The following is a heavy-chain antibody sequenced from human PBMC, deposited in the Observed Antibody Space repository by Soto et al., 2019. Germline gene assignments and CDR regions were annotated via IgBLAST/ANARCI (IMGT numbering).Heavy chain of an antibody. Sequence: QVQLVESGGGVVQPGRSLRLSCAASGFTFSNFAMHWVRQAPGKGLEWVALISYDGGSEYSADSVKGRFTISRDNSKNTLYLQINSLRAEDTAVYYCARDRGSSGYYYFDYWGQGTLVTVSS. V-gene: IGHV3-30-3*01. CDR2: ISYDGGSE. CDR1: GFTFSNFA. D-gene: IGHD3-22*01. J-gene: IGHJ4*02. CDR3: ARDRGSSGYYYFDY.